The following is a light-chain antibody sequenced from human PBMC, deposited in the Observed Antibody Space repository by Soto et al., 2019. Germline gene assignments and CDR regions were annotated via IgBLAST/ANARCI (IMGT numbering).Light chain of an antibody. V-gene: IGKV3-20*01. CDR3: HQYGSSPRT. J-gene: IGKJ3*01. Sequence: EIVLTQSPGTLSLSPGERATLSCRASQSVSSSYLAWYQQKPGQAPRLLIYGASSRATGIPDRFSGSGSGTDFTLTISRLEPEDLAVYYCHQYGSSPRTFGPGTKVDI. CDR1: QSVSSSY. CDR2: GAS.